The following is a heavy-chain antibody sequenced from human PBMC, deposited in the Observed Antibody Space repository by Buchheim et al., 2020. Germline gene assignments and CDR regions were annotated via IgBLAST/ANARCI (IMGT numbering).Heavy chain of an antibody. J-gene: IGHJ4*02. Sequence: QVQLVESGGGVVQPGRSLRLSCAASGFTFSSYAMHWVRQAPGKGLEWVALISYDGSNKYYADSVKGRFTISRDNSKNTLYLQMNSLSAQDTAVYYCARDEYCSDGRCPTPMGHWGQGTL. CDR1: GFTFSSYA. CDR2: ISYDGSNK. D-gene: IGHD2-15*01. CDR3: ARDEYCSDGRCPTPMGH. V-gene: IGHV3-30-3*01.